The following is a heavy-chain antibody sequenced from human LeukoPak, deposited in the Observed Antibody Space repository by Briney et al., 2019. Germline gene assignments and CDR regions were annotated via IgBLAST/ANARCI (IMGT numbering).Heavy chain of an antibody. CDR1: GGSFSGYY. J-gene: IGHJ4*02. CDR2: IYYSGST. CDR3: AREYYDSSRGFDY. Sequence: PSETLSLTCAVYGGSFSGYYWSWIRQPPGKGLEWIGSIYYSGSTYYNPSLKSRVTISVDTSKNQFSLKLSSVTAADTAVYYCAREYYDSSRGFDYWGQGTPVTVSS. D-gene: IGHD3-22*01. V-gene: IGHV4-34*01.